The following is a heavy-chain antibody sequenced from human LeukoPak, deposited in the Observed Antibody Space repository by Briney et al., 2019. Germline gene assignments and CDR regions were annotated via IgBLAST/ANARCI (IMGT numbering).Heavy chain of an antibody. D-gene: IGHD3-16*02. CDR1: GFTFRSYG. V-gene: IGHV3-30*03. CDR2: ISYDGSNK. J-gene: IGHJ4*02. CDR3: ARDRAVRYFDY. Sequence: RSLRLSCAASGFTFRSYGMHWVRQAPGKGLEWVAVISYDGSNKYYADSVKGRLTISRDNSKNTLYLEMNSLRAEDTAVYYCARDRAVRYFDYWGQGTLVTVSS.